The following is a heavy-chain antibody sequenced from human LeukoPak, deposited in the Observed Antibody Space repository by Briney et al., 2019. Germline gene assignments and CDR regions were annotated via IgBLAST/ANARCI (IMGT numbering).Heavy chain of an antibody. CDR1: GYTFTSYD. CDR3: ARGPPNWGYDY. J-gene: IGHJ4*02. V-gene: IGHV1-8*01. CDR2: MSPNSGDT. D-gene: IGHD7-27*01. Sequence: RASVKVSCKASGYTFTSYDFNWVRQATGQRPEWMGWMSPNSGDTGYAQKFQDRVTMTRNTSISTAYMELSSLRSDGTAVYYCARGPPNWGYDYWGPGTLVTVSS.